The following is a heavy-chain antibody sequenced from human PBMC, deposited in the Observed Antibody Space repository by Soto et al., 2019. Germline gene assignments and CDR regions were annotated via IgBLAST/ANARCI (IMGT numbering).Heavy chain of an antibody. CDR2: IIPIFGTA. CDR3: ASLSGYCSSTSCWNWFDP. J-gene: IGHJ5*02. V-gene: IGHV1-69*13. CDR1: GGTFSSYA. Sequence: SVKVSCKASGGTFSSYAISWVRQAPGQGLEWMGGIIPIFGTANYAQKFQGRVTITADESTSTAYMELSSLRSEDTAVYYCASLSGYCSSTSCWNWFDPWGQGTLVTVSS. D-gene: IGHD2-2*01.